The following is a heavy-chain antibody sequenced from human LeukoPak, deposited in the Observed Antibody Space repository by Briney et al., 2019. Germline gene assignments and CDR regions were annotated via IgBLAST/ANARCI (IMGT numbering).Heavy chain of an antibody. V-gene: IGHV1-69*13. Sequence: ASVKVSCKASGGTFSSYAISWVRQAPGQGLEWMGGIIPIFGTANYAQKFQGRVTITADESTSTAYMELSSLRSGDTAVYYCARESTYYYDSSGSHWGQGTLVTVSS. CDR3: ARESTYYYDSSGSH. CDR2: IIPIFGTA. J-gene: IGHJ4*02. D-gene: IGHD3-22*01. CDR1: GGTFSSYA.